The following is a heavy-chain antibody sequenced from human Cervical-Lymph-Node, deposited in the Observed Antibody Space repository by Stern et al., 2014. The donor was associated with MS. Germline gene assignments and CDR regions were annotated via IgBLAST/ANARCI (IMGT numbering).Heavy chain of an antibody. J-gene: IGHJ4*02. CDR3: ASHRGGGFYLDY. D-gene: IGHD3-16*01. Sequence: VQLVESGGGVVQPGRSLRLSCAASSFSDYGMHWVRQAPGKGLGWVALIWYDGSTEYYADSVKGRFAISRDSSKSTLYLQMNSLRVEDTAVYFCASHRGGGFYLDYWGQGTLVTVSS. CDR1: SFSDYG. CDR2: IWYDGSTE. V-gene: IGHV3-33*01.